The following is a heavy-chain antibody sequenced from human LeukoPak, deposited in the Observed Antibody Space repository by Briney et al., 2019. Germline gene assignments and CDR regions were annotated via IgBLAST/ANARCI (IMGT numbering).Heavy chain of an antibody. CDR1: GYTFTGYY. D-gene: IGHD3-22*01. J-gene: IGHJ5*02. V-gene: IGHV1-46*01. CDR2: INPNHGTT. CDR3: ARGDVLDRSVYNWFDP. Sequence: ASVKASCKASGYTFTGYYMHWVRQAPGQGLEWMGIINPNHGTTTYAQKFQGRVTMTRDTSTSTVYMELSSLRSEDTALYYCARGDVLDRSVYNWFDPWGQGTLVIVSS.